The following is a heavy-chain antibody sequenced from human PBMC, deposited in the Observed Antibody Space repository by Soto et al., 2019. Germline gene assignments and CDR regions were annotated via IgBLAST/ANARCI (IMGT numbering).Heavy chain of an antibody. J-gene: IGHJ4*02. V-gene: IGHV3-23*01. CDR1: GFSFSSYA. CDR2: ISARGGSS. CDR3: AKGSIEYSASVDN. D-gene: IGHD5-12*01. Sequence: EVQLLESGGGLVQPGGSLRLSCAASGFSFSSYAMVWVRQAPGKGLEWVSVISARGGSSYFADSEKGRFTISRDNSKNVLSLEMNSLRAEDTAIYFCAKGSIEYSASVDNWGQGTLVLVSS.